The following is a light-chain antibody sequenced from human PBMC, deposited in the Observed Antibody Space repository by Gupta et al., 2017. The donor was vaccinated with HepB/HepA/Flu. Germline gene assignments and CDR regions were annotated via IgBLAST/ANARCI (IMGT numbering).Light chain of an antibody. V-gene: IGLV3-19*01. Sequence: SSELTQDPTVSVALGQTVRITCQGDSLRRRDVSWYQQKPGQCPILVIFGENNRPSGSPARFSGSRSGNTASLTITGAQAEDEADYYCNSRDSSGDHLLFGPGTLVTVL. CDR2: GEN. CDR3: NSRDSSGDHLL. J-gene: IGLJ1*01. CDR1: SLRRRD.